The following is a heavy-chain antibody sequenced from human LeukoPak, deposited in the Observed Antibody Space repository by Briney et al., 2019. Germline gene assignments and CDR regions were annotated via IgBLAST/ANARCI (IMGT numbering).Heavy chain of an antibody. V-gene: IGHV3-33*01. Sequence: GRSLRLSCATSGFTFSNYGMHWVRQAPGKGLEWVALIWHDGSNTNYADSVKGRFTISREDSKNTLYLQMNSLRVEDTAVYYCARGPLHVVVPAATWFDPWGQGILVTVSS. CDR3: ARGPLHVVVPAATWFDP. CDR2: IWHDGSNT. CDR1: GFTFSNYG. J-gene: IGHJ5*02. D-gene: IGHD2-2*01.